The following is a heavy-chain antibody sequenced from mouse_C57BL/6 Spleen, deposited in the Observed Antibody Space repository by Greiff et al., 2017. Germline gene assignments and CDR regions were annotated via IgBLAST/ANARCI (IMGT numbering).Heavy chain of an antibody. CDR3: ARGKTDGNYVGLAY. CDR2: IDPSDSET. CDR1: GYTFTSYW. Sequence: QVQLQQPGAELVRPGSSVKLSCKASGYTFTSYWMHWVKQRPIQGLEWIGNIDPSDSETHYNQKFKDKATLTVDKSSSTAYRQLSGLTSEDSAVYYCARGKTDGNYVGLAYWGQGTLVTVSA. J-gene: IGHJ3*01. V-gene: IGHV1-52*01. D-gene: IGHD2-1*01.